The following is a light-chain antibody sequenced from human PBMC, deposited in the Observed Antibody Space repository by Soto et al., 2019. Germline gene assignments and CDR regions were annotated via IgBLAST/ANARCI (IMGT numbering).Light chain of an antibody. CDR1: SSDIGSYDL. J-gene: IGLJ3*02. Sequence: QSALTQPASVSGSPGQSITISCTGTSSDIGSYDLVSWYQQHPGKAPKLKIYEVSKRPSGVSNRFSGSKSGNTASLTISGLQAEDEADYYCCSYVGSSTLVFGGGTKVTVL. CDR2: EVS. CDR3: CSYVGSSTLV. V-gene: IGLV2-23*02.